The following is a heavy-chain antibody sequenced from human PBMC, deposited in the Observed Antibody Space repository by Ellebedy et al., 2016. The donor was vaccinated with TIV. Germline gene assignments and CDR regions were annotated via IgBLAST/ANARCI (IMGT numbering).Heavy chain of an antibody. Sequence: SETLSLXCDVSGASITTTSSYWGWIRQPPGKRLEWIGTIYASGTTYYNPSLQNRVAISVDASKNQFSLSLTSVTVADTAMYYCARRRFCSGGSCYRVYSFDYWGQGALVTVSS. CDR2: IYASGTT. J-gene: IGHJ4*02. D-gene: IGHD2-15*01. V-gene: IGHV4-39*01. CDR1: GASITTTSSY. CDR3: ARRRFCSGGSCYRVYSFDY.